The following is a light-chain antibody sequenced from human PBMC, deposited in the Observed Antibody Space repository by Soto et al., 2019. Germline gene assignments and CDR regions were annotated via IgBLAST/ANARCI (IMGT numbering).Light chain of an antibody. CDR2: GAS. Sequence: EIVMTQSPATLSVSPGERATLSCRASQSVSSNLAWYQQKPGQAPRLLIYGASTRATGIPARFSGSGSGTEFTLTIRSLQSEDFAFYYCQQYNNGPPITFGQGTRPEIK. CDR3: QQYNNGPPIT. CDR1: QSVSSN. V-gene: IGKV3-15*01. J-gene: IGKJ5*01.